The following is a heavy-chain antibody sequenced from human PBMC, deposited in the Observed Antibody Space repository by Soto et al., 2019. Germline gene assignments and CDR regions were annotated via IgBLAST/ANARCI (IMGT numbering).Heavy chain of an antibody. J-gene: IGHJ6*02. D-gene: IGHD3-10*01. CDR3: ARDSLTMVRGVIIYYYGMDV. CDR2: TYYRSKWYN. V-gene: IGHV6-1*01. Sequence: SQTLSRTCAISGDSVSSNSAAWNWIRQSPSRGLEWLGRTYYRSKWYNDYAVSVKSRITINPDTSKNQFSLQLNSVTPEDTAVYYCARDSLTMVRGVIIYYYGMDVWGQGTTVTVSS. CDR1: GDSVSSNSAA.